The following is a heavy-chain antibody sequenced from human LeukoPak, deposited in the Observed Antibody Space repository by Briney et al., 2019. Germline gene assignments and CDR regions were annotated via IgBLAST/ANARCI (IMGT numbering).Heavy chain of an antibody. D-gene: IGHD2-21*02. CDR3: AKGLPLAYCGGDCLTHFDY. J-gene: IGHJ4*02. CDR1: GFTFSSYG. Sequence: PGGSLRLSCAASGFTFSSYGMHWVRQAPGKGLEWVAVISYDGSNKYYADSVKGRFTISRDNSKNTLYLQMNSLRAEDTAVYYCAKGLPLAYCGGDCLTHFDYWGQGTLVTVSS. CDR2: ISYDGSNK. V-gene: IGHV3-30*18.